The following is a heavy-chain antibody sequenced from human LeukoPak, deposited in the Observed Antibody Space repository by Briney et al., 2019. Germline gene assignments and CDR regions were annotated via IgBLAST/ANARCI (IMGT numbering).Heavy chain of an antibody. J-gene: IGHJ5*02. V-gene: IGHV4-34*01. Sequence: SETLSLTCAVYGGSFSGYYWSWIRQPPGKGLEWIGEINNSGTTNYNPSLKSRVTISVDTSKNQFSLKLSSVTAAETAVYYCARTVDSYNWRENWFDPWGQGTLVTVSS. CDR3: ARTVDSYNWRENWFDP. CDR1: GGSFSGYY. D-gene: IGHD1-20*01. CDR2: INNSGTT.